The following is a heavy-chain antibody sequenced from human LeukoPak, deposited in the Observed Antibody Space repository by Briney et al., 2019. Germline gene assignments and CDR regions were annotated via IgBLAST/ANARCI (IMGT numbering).Heavy chain of an antibody. D-gene: IGHD3-22*01. CDR3: ARGQRGYDSSGYYSHFDY. CDR2: IYPGDSDT. Sequence: GESLKISRKGSGYSFTSYWIGWVRQMPGKGLEWMGIIYPGDSDTRYSPSFQGQVTISADKSISTAYLQWSSLKASDTAMYYCARGQRGYDSSGYYSHFDYWGQGTLVTVSS. CDR1: GYSFTSYW. V-gene: IGHV5-51*01. J-gene: IGHJ4*02.